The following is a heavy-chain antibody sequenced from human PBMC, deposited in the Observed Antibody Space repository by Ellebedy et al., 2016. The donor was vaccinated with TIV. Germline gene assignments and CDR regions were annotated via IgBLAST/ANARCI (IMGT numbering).Heavy chain of an antibody. J-gene: IGHJ4*02. Sequence: GESLKISCAASGFTFSSYAMQWVRQAPGKGLEWVAVISHDGSNKLHAESVKGRFTISRDDSKNTLYLQMNGLRAEDTAVYFCARETAEHTTSPDFDYWGQGTLVTVSS. CDR1: GFTFSSYA. D-gene: IGHD2-21*01. CDR2: ISHDGSNK. V-gene: IGHV3-30*04. CDR3: ARETAEHTTSPDFDY.